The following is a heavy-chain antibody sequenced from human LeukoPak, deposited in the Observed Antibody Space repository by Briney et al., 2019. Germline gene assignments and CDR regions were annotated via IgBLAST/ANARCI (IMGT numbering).Heavy chain of an antibody. Sequence: GGSLRLSCVASGFTLSDAWMTWVRQAPGKGLDWVGRIKSKTDGGTTDYAGPVKGRFIISRDDSKNTLYLQTNSLKTEETAIYYCTTVGTGEHYFDTSGPPGYWGQGTLVTVSS. V-gene: IGHV3-15*01. J-gene: IGHJ4*02. CDR2: IKSKTDGGTT. CDR3: TTVGTGEHYFDTSGPPGY. CDR1: GFTLSDAW. D-gene: IGHD3-22*01.